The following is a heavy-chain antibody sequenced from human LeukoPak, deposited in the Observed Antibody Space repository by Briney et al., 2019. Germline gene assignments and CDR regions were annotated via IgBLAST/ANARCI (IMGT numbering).Heavy chain of an antibody. CDR2: IYYSGST. J-gene: IGHJ5*02. CDR3: AGVQSDYDILTGHLNWFDP. Sequence: SETLSLTCTVSGGSISSYYWSWIRQPPGKGLEWIGYIYYSGSTNYNPSLKSRVTISVDTSKNQFSLKLSSVTAADTAVYYCAGVQSDYDILTGHLNWFDPWGQGTLVTVSS. V-gene: IGHV4-59*01. D-gene: IGHD3-9*01. CDR1: GGSISSYY.